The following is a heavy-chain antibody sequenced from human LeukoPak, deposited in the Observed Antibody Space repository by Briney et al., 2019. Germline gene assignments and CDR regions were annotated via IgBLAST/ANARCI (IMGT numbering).Heavy chain of an antibody. CDR3: ARYDFWSGYPVGSYYYYGMDV. V-gene: IGHV4-34*01. Sequence: PSETLSLTCAVYGGSFSGYYWSWIRQPPGKGLEWIGEINHSGSTNYNPSLKSRVTVSVDTSKNQFSLKLSSVTAADTAVYYCARYDFWSGYPVGSYYYYGMDVWGQGTTVTVSS. CDR1: GGSFSGYY. D-gene: IGHD3-3*01. CDR2: INHSGST. J-gene: IGHJ6*02.